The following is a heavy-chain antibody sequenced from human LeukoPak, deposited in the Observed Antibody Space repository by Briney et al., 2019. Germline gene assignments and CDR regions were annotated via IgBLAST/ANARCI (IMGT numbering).Heavy chain of an antibody. J-gene: IGHJ6*02. V-gene: IGHV4-59*01. Sequence: PSETLSLTCTVSGGSISSYYWSWIRQPPGKGLEWTGYIYYSGSTNYNPSLKSRVTISVDTSKNQFSLKLSSVTAADTAVSYCARSKAAAGTNYYYGMDVWGQGTTVTVSS. CDR1: GGSISSYY. D-gene: IGHD6-13*01. CDR2: IYYSGST. CDR3: ARSKAAAGTNYYYGMDV.